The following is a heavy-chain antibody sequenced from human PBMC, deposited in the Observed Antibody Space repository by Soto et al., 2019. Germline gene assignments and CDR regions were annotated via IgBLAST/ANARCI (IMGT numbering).Heavy chain of an antibody. CDR1: GDSISSAGYS. D-gene: IGHD5-12*01. V-gene: IGHV4-39*07. Sequence: SETLSLTCTVSGDSISSAGYSWGWIRQPPGKGLEYIGTISYTGNTYYNSSLMSRVTISLDTSKNQFSLKLSSVTAADTAVYYCARAYGGYADYWGQGALVTVSS. CDR2: ISYTGNT. CDR3: ARAYGGYADY. J-gene: IGHJ4*02.